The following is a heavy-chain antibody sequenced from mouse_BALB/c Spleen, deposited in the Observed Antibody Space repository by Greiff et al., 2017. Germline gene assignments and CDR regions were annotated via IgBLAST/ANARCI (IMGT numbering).Heavy chain of an antibody. J-gene: IGHJ4*01. CDR1: GFTFSSYG. CDR3: SRSYSNYYYYAMDY. CDR2: ISSGSSTI. D-gene: IGHD2-5*01. Sequence: EVKLVESGGGLVQPGGSRKLSCAASGFTFSSYGMHWVRQAPEQGLEWVGYISSGSSTIYYADTVKGRFTLSRDNPKNTLFLQMTSLRSEDTAMYYCSRSYSNYYYYAMDYWGQGTSVTVSS. V-gene: IGHV5-17*02.